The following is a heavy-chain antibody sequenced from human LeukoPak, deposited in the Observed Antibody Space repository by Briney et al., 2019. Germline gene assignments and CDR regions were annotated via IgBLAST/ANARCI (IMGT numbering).Heavy chain of an antibody. CDR1: GFTFTSYG. V-gene: IGHV1-18*01. J-gene: IGHJ1*01. Sequence: GGSLRLSCAASGFTFTSYGISWVRQAPGQGLEWMGWISAYNGNTNYAQKLQGRVTMTTDTSTSTAYMELRSLRSDDTAVYYCAHLRGLTGHYEYFQHWGQGTLVTVSS. CDR3: AHLRGLTGHYEYFQH. D-gene: IGHD3-9*01. CDR2: ISAYNGNT.